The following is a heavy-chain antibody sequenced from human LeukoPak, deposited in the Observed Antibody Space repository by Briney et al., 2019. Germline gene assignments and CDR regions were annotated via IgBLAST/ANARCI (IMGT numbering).Heavy chain of an antibody. Sequence: GGSLRLSCVGSGFIFGDYGMSWVRQAPGKGLEWVSSFSASGGSTYYADSVKGRFTISRDNAKNSLYLQMNSLRAEDTAVYYCAELGITMIGGVWGKGTTVTISS. J-gene: IGHJ6*04. D-gene: IGHD3-10*02. CDR2: FSASGGST. CDR3: AELGITMIGGV. V-gene: IGHV3-23*01. CDR1: GFIFGDYG.